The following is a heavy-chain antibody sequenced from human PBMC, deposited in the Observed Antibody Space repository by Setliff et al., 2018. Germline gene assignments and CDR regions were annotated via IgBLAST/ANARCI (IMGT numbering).Heavy chain of an antibody. Sequence: SETLSLTCTVSGGSLRDSAIFWGWIRQPPGKGLEWIGSTYYNGDTYYNPSLKSRVTMSVDTSRNQFSLKPSSVTAADTALYYCARHVGIRGRGCNYYYYYMDVWGKGTTVTVSS. CDR2: TYYNGDT. J-gene: IGHJ6*03. D-gene: IGHD3-10*01. V-gene: IGHV4-39*01. CDR3: ARHVGIRGRGCNYYYYYMDV. CDR1: GGSLRDSAIF.